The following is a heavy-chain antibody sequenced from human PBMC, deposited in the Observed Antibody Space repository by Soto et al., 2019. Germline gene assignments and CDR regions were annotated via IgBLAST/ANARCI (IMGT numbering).Heavy chain of an antibody. CDR1: GVTFSSYA. V-gene: IGHV3-23*01. D-gene: IGHD3-3*01. Sequence: GSLRLSCAASGVTFSSYAMSWVRQAPGKGLEWVSAISGSGGSTYYADSVKGRFTISRDNSKNTLYLQMNSLRAEDTAVYYCAKDKKYYDFWSGYYNNYYYYGMDVWGQGTTVTVSS. CDR3: AKDKKYYDFWSGYYNNYYYYGMDV. J-gene: IGHJ6*02. CDR2: ISGSGGST.